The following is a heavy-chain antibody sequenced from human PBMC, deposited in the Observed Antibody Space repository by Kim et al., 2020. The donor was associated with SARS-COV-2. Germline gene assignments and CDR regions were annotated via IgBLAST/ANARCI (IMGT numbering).Heavy chain of an antibody. CDR1: GGSISSSSYY. CDR2: IYYSGST. CDR3: ARRSDADWGSSSWYGIHDY. J-gene: IGHJ4*02. V-gene: IGHV4-39*01. D-gene: IGHD6-13*01. Sequence: SETLSLTCTVSGGSISSSSYYWGWIRQPPGKVLEWIGSIYYSGSTYYNPSLKSRVTISVDTSKNQFSLKLSSVTAADTAVYYCARRSDADWGSSSWYGIHDYWGQGTLVTVSS.